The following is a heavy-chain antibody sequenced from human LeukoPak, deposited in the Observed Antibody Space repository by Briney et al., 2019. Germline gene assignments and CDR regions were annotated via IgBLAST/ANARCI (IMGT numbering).Heavy chain of an antibody. CDR2: FDIEDEKR. CDR3: TTEYMTSAWRWGY. Sequence: ASVKVSCKVSGHTLTELSIHWVRQAPGKGLEWLGGFDIEDEKRWYERKFRGRVTVTEDTSIDTAYMELSGPTSDDTAVYFCTTEYMTSAWRWGYWGQGTLVVVSS. CDR1: GHTLTELS. J-gene: IGHJ4*02. V-gene: IGHV1-24*01. D-gene: IGHD3-16*01.